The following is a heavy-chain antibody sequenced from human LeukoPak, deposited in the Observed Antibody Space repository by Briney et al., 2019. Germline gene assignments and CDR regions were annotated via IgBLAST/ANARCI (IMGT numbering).Heavy chain of an antibody. CDR1: GFTFSSYA. J-gene: IGHJ4*02. V-gene: IGHV3-30*18. D-gene: IGHD3-22*01. CDR3: AKSYYYDKLAYY. CDR2: ISYDGSNK. Sequence: GSLRLSCAASGFTFSSYAMHWVRQAPGKGLEWVAVISYDGSNKYYADSVKGRFTISRDNSKNTLYLQMNSLRAEDTAVYYCAKSYYYDKLAYYWGQGTLVTVSS.